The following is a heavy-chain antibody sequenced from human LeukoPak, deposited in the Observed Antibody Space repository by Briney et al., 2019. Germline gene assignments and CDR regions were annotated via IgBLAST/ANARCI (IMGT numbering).Heavy chain of an antibody. D-gene: IGHD6-19*01. J-gene: IGHJ4*02. Sequence: SETLSLTCTVSGGSISSYYWSWIRQPPGKGLEWIAFTDDSGSASYNPSLKSRVTISVDSSKNQFSLKVTSMTAADTAVYYCARGHASGWSKDFDFWGLGTLVTVSS. CDR3: ARGHASGWSKDFDF. CDR1: GGSISSYY. V-gene: IGHV4-59*01. CDR2: TDDSGSA.